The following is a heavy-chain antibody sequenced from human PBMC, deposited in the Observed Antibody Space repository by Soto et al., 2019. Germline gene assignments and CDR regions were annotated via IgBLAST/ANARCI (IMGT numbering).Heavy chain of an antibody. CDR2: ISYDGNTK. CDR1: GFTFTNYA. Sequence: GGSLRLSCAASGFTFTNYAMHWVRQGPGKGLERVAVISYDGNTKFYTDSLKGRFSISRDNSKNTLYLQMNSLRAEDTAVYYCAKDPRYCSGGTCFPEGEHWLDSWGQGTLVTVSS. D-gene: IGHD2-15*01. CDR3: AKDPRYCSGGTCFPEGEHWLDS. V-gene: IGHV3-30-3*01. J-gene: IGHJ5*01.